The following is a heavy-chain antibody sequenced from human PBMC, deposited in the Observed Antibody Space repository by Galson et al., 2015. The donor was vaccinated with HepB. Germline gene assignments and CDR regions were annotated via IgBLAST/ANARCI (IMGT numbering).Heavy chain of an antibody. J-gene: IGHJ6*02. CDR2: ISYDGSNK. CDR1: GFTFSSYG. D-gene: IGHD2-2*01. Sequence: SLRLSCAASGFTFSSYGMHWVRQAPGKGLEWVAVISYDGSNKYYADSVKGRFTISRDNSKNSLYLQMNNLRAEDTAVYYCAREAPFCSSTSCPVGYYYGMDVWGQGTTVTVSS. CDR3: AREAPFCSSTSCPVGYYYGMDV. V-gene: IGHV3-30*03.